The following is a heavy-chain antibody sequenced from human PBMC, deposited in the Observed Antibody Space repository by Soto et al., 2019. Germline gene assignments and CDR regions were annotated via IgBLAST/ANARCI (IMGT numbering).Heavy chain of an antibody. D-gene: IGHD3-9*01. J-gene: IGHJ3*02. Sequence: PGGSLRLSCAASGFTFSSYAMSWVRQAPGKGLEWVSAIGGDASKTYYADSVKGRFSISRDNSKSTVHLQMNSLRAEDTAVYFCAKLLYYDILTGYDAFDIWGQGTMVTVSS. CDR1: GFTFSSYA. CDR2: IGGDASKT. CDR3: AKLLYYDILTGYDAFDI. V-gene: IGHV3-23*01.